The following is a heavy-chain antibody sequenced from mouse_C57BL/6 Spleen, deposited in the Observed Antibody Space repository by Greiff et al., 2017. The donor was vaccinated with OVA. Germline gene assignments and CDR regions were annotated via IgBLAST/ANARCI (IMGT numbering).Heavy chain of an antibody. CDR2: IYPGDGDT. D-gene: IGHD1-1*01. CDR3: ARAHASFYYGSSPPWFAY. CDR1: GYAFSSYW. J-gene: IGHJ3*01. V-gene: IGHV1-80*01. Sequence: QVQLKESGAELVKPGASVKISCKASGYAFSSYWMNWVKQRPGKGLEWIGQIYPGDGDTNYNGKFKGKATLTADKSSSTAYMQRRSLTSEDSAVYFCARAHASFYYGSSPPWFAYWGQGTLVTVSA.